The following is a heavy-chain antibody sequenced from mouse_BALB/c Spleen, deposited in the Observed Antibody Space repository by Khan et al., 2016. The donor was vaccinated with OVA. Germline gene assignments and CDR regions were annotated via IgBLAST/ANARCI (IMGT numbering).Heavy chain of an antibody. J-gene: IGHJ4*01. D-gene: IGHD1-1*01. Sequence: DLVKPGASVKLSCKASGYTFTSYWINWIKQRPGQGLAWIGRIAPGSGSTYYNEMFKGTATLTVDTSSSTASIQLSSLSSEDSAVYFWARCNYYGSSLYAMDYWGQGTSVTVSS. CDR1: GYTFTSYW. CDR2: IAPGSGST. V-gene: IGHV1S41*01. CDR3: ARCNYYGSSLYAMDY.